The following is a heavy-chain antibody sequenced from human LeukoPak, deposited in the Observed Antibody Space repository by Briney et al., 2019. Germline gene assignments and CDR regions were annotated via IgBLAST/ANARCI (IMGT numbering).Heavy chain of an antibody. V-gene: IGHV3-73*01. CDR3: TGGYSGYDINY. CDR1: GFTFSDSV. CDR2: IRSKANRYAT. J-gene: IGHJ4*02. D-gene: IGHD5-12*01. Sequence: PGGSLRLSCAASGFTFSDSVNHWVRQASGKGLEWVGRIRSKANRYATAYAASVKDRFTISRDDSKNTAYLQMNSLKTEDTAVYYCTGGYSGYDINYWGQGTLVTVSS.